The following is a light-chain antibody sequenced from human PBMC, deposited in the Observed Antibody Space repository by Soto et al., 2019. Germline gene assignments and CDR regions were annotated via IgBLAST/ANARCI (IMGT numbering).Light chain of an antibody. CDR2: KVS. J-gene: IGKJ2*01. V-gene: IGKV2-30*01. Sequence: DVVMTQSPLSLPVTLGQPASISCRSSQGLGNTYLNWFHQRPGQSPRRLIYKVSNRDSGVPDRFSCSASGTDFTLKISRVEAEEVGLYFCMQATHWPYTFGQGTKLEI. CDR3: MQATHWPYT. CDR1: QGLGNTY.